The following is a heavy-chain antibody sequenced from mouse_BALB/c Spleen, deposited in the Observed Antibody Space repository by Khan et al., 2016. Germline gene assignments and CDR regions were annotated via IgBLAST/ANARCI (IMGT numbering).Heavy chain of an antibody. CDR1: GYSITSDYA. CDR3: ARRATFFDY. V-gene: IGHV3-2*02. CDR2: ISYSGST. J-gene: IGHJ2*01. D-gene: IGHD3-1*01. Sequence: EVQLQESGPGLVKPSQSLSLTCTVTGYSITSDYAWNWIRQFPGNKLEWMGYISYSGSTSYNPSLKSRISITRDTSKNQFFLQLNSVTTEDTATYYWARRATFFDYWGQGTTLTVSS.